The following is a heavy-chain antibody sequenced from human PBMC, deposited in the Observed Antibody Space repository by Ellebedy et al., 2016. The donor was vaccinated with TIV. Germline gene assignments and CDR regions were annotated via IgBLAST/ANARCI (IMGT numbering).Heavy chain of an antibody. V-gene: IGHV5-51*01. CDR3: VRLGQCPNAVDGVVDGVCYYFDY. J-gene: IGHJ4*02. CDR2: IYPGDSET. Sequence: GESLKISCKASGYSFSIYWIGWVRQMPGKGLEWMGIIYPGDSETRYSPSFEGQVTISADQSISTAYLQWSSLKTSDTAMVYCVRLGQCPNAVDGVVDGVCYYFDYWGQGTLVTVSS. CDR1: GYSFSIYW. D-gene: IGHD2-8*01.